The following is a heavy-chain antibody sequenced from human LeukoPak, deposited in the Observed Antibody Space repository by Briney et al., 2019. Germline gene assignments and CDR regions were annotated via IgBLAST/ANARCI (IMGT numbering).Heavy chain of an antibody. CDR2: ISGSGGST. J-gene: IGHJ4*02. Sequence: GGSLRLSCAASGFAFSSYAMTWVRQAPGKGLEWVSAISGSGGSTYYADSVKGRFTISRDNSKNTLYLQVNSLRAEDTAVYYCVKEKKYYYDTTGHPGYDYWGQGTLVTVSS. D-gene: IGHD3-22*01. CDR3: VKEKKYYYDTTGHPGYDY. V-gene: IGHV3-23*01. CDR1: GFAFSSYA.